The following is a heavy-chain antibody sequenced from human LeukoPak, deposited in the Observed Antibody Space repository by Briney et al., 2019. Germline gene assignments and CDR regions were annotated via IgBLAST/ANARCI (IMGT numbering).Heavy chain of an antibody. Sequence: SETLSLTCAVSAASISNYYWSWIRQAPGKGLEWIGYIFTSGSTNYNPSLKSRVSISLDTSKNRFSLNLNFVTAADTAVYYCASPRSGYRYTFDYWGQGALVTVSS. J-gene: IGHJ4*02. V-gene: IGHV4-4*09. CDR3: ASPRSGYRYTFDY. CDR2: IFTSGST. D-gene: IGHD3-22*01. CDR1: AASISNYY.